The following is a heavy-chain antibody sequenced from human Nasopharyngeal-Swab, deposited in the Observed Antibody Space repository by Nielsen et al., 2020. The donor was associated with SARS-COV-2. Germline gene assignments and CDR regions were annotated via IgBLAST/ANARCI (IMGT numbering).Heavy chain of an antibody. CDR2: IGSAGDT. V-gene: IGHV3-13*01. CDR3: TRTLSASYMDV. CDR1: GFTFSRFD. J-gene: IGHJ6*03. Sequence: GGSRRLSCAASGFTFSRFDMHWVRQVKGKGLEWVSAIGSAGDTYYPRSMKGRFTISGGDAENILYLQMNSLRAEDTAVYYCTRTLSASYMDVWGKGTPVTVSS.